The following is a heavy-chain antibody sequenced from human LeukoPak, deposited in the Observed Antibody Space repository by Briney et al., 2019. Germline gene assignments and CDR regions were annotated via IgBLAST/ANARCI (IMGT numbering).Heavy chain of an antibody. D-gene: IGHD6-19*01. CDR3: ARDGSSGWIGLFDY. Sequence: GGSLRLSCAGSGFTYRPYAMSWVRQAPGKGLEWVSTLSGSGAITYYADSVKGRFTISRDNSKNTLELQMNSLRAEDTAVYYCARDGSSGWIGLFDYWGQGTLVTVSS. CDR2: LSGSGAIT. V-gene: IGHV3-23*01. J-gene: IGHJ4*02. CDR1: GFTYRPYA.